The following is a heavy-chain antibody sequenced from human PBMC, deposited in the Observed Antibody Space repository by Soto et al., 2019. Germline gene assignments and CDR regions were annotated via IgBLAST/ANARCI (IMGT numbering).Heavy chain of an antibody. V-gene: IGHV1-18*01. D-gene: IGHD6-19*01. J-gene: IGHJ4*01. CDR2: ISAYNGNT. Sequence: QVRLVQSGAEVKKPGASVKVSCKASGYTFTSYGISWVRQAPGQGLEWMGWISAYNGNTNYAQKLQGRVTMTTDTSTSTAYMELRSLRSDDPAVDYCARDRAGIAVAGVVYWCHGTPVTVSS. CDR1: GYTFTSYG. CDR3: ARDRAGIAVAGVVY.